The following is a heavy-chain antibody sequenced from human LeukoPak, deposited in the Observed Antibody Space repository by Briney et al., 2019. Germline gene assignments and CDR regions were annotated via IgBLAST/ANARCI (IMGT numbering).Heavy chain of an antibody. CDR1: GSTFFTYY. CDR3: ARDPVGRGTFDY. J-gene: IGHJ4*02. V-gene: IGHV1-18*01. CDR2: ISGYNGVT. D-gene: IGHD3-10*01. Sequence: GASVKVSCKASGSTFFTYYVSWVRQAPGEGLEWMGWISGYNGVTNYAHQLQGRVTMTTDTSTSTAYMELRSLTPDDTAVYYCARDPVGRGTFDYWGQGTLVSVSS.